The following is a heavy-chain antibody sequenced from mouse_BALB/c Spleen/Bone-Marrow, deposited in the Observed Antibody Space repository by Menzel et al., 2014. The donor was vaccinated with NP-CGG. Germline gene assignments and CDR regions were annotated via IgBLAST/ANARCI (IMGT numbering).Heavy chain of an antibody. Sequence: EVQLVESGPELVKPGASVKISCKASGYTFTDYNMHWVKQSHGKSLEWIGYTYPYNGGTGYNQKFKSKATLTVDNSSSTAYMELRSLTSEDSAVYYCATRFITTAGYWGQGTTLTVSS. J-gene: IGHJ2*01. CDR3: ATRFITTAGY. D-gene: IGHD1-2*01. V-gene: IGHV1S29*02. CDR2: TYPYNGGT. CDR1: GYTFTDYN.